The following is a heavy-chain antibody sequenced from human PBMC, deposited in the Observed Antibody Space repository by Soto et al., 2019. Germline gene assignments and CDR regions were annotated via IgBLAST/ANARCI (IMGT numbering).Heavy chain of an antibody. CDR3: ARGAYSSGWYVSSH. CDR1: GYILTSYA. V-gene: IGHV1-3*01. D-gene: IGHD6-19*01. J-gene: IGHJ4*02. Sequence: ASVKVSCKASGYILTSYAMHWVRQAPGQSLEWMGWINAGNGNTKYSERFQDRVSITMDTSANTAYMELSSLRSEDTAVYYCARGAYSSGWYVSSHWGQGILVTVSS. CDR2: INAGNGNT.